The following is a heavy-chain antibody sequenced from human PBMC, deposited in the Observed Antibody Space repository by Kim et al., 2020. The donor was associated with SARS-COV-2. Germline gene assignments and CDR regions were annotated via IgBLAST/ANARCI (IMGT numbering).Heavy chain of an antibody. J-gene: IGHJ4*02. CDR3: ARRGHYGDYSWTSYYFDY. Sequence: KRRVTISVDTSKNQFSLKLSSVTAADTAVYYCARRGHYGDYSWTSYYFDYWGQGTLVTVSS. D-gene: IGHD4-17*01. V-gene: IGHV4-39*01.